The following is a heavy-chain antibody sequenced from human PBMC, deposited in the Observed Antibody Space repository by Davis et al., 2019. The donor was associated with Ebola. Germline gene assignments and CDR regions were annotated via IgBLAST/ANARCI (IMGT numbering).Heavy chain of an antibody. J-gene: IGHJ5*02. CDR2: IWYDGSNK. CDR3: ARGAIAAAGTPFDP. Sequence: GGSLRLSCAASGFTFSSYGMHWVRQAPGKGLEWVAVIWYDGSNKYYADSVKGRFTISRDNSKNTLYLQMNSLRAEDTAVYYCARGAIAAAGTPFDPWGQGTLVTVSS. D-gene: IGHD6-13*01. CDR1: GFTFSSYG. V-gene: IGHV3-33*01.